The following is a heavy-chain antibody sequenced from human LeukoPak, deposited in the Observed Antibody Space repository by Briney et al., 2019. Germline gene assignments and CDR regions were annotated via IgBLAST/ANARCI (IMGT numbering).Heavy chain of an antibody. CDR1: GFAFNTYA. CDR2: ISGSGGST. J-gene: IGHJ3*02. CDR3: ASLDSSGYSAFDI. Sequence: GGSLRLSCAASGFAFNTYAMSWVRRAPGKGLEWVSAISGSGGSTYYADSVKGRFTISRDNSKNTLYLQMNSLRAEDTAVYYCASLDSSGYSAFDIWGQGTMVTVSS. D-gene: IGHD3-22*01. V-gene: IGHV3-23*01.